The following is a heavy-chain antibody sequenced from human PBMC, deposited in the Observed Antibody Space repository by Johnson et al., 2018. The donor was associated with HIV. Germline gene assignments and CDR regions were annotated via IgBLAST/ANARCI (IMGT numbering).Heavy chain of an antibody. Sequence: QVQVVESGGGVVRPGRSQRLSCAASGFPFRDSAMHWVRQAPGKGMEWVAVILFDGVYKHYAESVKGRFTISRDNSKNTLYLQMNSLRGEDTAVYYCARDYGDDEVPDAFDIWGQGTMVTVSS. D-gene: IGHD4-17*01. V-gene: IGHV3-30-3*01. CDR3: ARDYGDDEVPDAFDI. J-gene: IGHJ3*02. CDR1: GFPFRDSA. CDR2: ILFDGVYK.